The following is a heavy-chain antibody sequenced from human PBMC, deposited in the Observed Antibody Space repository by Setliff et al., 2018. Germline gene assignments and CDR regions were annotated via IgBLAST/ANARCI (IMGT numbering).Heavy chain of an antibody. CDR3: ARGILNGYVWGSYRYPIDSYHYYYYMDV. V-gene: IGHV1-46*01. CDR1: GYTLTKYY. J-gene: IGHJ6*03. D-gene: IGHD3-16*02. Sequence: ASVKVSCKASGYTLTKYYMHWVRQAPGQGLEWMGIINPTGGLTRYAQKFQGRVTVTTDESTTTAYMELGSLRPEDTAVYFCARGILNGYVWGSYRYPIDSYHYYYYMDVWGQGTTVTVSS. CDR2: INPTGGLT.